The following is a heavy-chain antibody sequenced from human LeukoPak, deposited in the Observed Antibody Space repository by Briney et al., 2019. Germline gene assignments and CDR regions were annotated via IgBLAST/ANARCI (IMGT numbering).Heavy chain of an antibody. J-gene: IGHJ4*02. D-gene: IGHD2-2*01. V-gene: IGHV4-59*01. Sequence: SETLSLTCTVSGGSISSYYWSWIRQPPGKGLEWIGYIYYSGSTNYNPSLKSRVTISVDTSKNQFSLKLSSVTAADTAVYYCARDSWVVPAAQRESYYFDYWGQGTLVTVSS. CDR1: GGSISSYY. CDR2: IYYSGST. CDR3: ARDSWVVPAAQRESYYFDY.